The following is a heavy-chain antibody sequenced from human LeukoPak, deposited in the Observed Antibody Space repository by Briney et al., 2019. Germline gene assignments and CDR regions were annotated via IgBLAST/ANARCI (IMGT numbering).Heavy chain of an antibody. Sequence: GGSLRLSCAASGFTFSTCAMSWGRKVPAPGLEWVSSMSGSGDTTYKSDSAMGRFTISRVNSKNTLYLQVNSLRAGDTDVYFCAKDGGDGRPPDVFDYWGQGTLVTVSS. D-gene: IGHD1-26*01. CDR1: GFTFSTCA. J-gene: IGHJ4*02. CDR3: AKDGGDGRPPDVFDY. V-gene: IGHV3-23*01. CDR2: MSGSGDTT.